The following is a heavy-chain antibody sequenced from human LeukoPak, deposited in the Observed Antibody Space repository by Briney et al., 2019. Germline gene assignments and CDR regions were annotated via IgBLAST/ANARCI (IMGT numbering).Heavy chain of an antibody. D-gene: IGHD1-14*01. CDR2: IKENGNEQ. V-gene: IGHV3-7*01. J-gene: IGHJ3*02. CDR1: GFTVTSYW. CDR3: ARGPGDFDASDI. Sequence: PGGSLRLSCEASGFTVTSYWMGWVRQAPGKGPEWVAHIKENGNEQYYADSVKGRFTISRDNVKQSLGLQMNSLRVEDTAVYYCARGPGDFDASDIWGQGTMVTVSS.